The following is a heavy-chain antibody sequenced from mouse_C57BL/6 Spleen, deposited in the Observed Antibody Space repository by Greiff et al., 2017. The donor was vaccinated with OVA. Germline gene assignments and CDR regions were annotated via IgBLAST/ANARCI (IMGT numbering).Heavy chain of an antibody. CDR2: IYPRSGNT. J-gene: IGHJ2*01. CDR3: ARAEGSSGDY. V-gene: IGHV1-81*01. CDR1: GYTFTSYG. D-gene: IGHD3-2*02. Sequence: QVHVKQSGAELARPGASVKLSCKASGYTFTSYGISWVKQRTGQGLEWIGEIYPRSGNTYYNEKFKGKATLTADKSSSTAYMELRSLTSEDSAVYFCARAEGSSGDYWGQGTTLTVSS.